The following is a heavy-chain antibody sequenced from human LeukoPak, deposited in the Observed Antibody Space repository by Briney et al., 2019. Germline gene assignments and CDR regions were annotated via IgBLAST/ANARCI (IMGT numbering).Heavy chain of an antibody. CDR1: GGTFTSYW. Sequence: ASVKVSCKASGGTFTSYWIGWVRQMPGKGLEWMGIIYPGDSDTRYSPSFQGQVTISADKSISTAYLQWSSLKASDTAMYYCARRMDFDYWGQGTLVTVSS. V-gene: IGHV5-51*01. J-gene: IGHJ4*02. CDR2: IYPGDSDT. D-gene: IGHD5-24*01. CDR3: ARRMDFDY.